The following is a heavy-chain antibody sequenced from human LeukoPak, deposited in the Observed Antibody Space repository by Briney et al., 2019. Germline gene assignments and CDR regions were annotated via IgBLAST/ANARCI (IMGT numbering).Heavy chain of an antibody. CDR1: GFTFSSYA. CDR3: ARDPAYSSSSLFDY. Sequence: PGGSLRLSCAASGFTFSSYAMHWVRQAPGKGLEWVAVISYDGSNKYYADSVKGRFTVSRDNSKNTLYLQMNSLRAEDTAVYYCARDPAYSSSSLFDYWGQGTLVTVSS. CDR2: ISYDGSNK. V-gene: IGHV3-30*04. D-gene: IGHD6-6*01. J-gene: IGHJ4*02.